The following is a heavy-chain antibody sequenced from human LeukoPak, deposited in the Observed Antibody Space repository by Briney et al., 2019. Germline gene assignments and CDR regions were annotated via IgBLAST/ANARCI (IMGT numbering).Heavy chain of an antibody. V-gene: IGHV1-18*01. J-gene: IGHJ2*01. D-gene: IGHD2-21*02. Sequence: GASVKVSCKTSGYTFTNHGVSWVRQAPGQGLEWMGWISGYNGNTNYAQNLQGRVTMTTDTSTSTAYMELRSLRSDDTAVYYCARGLGVVTAQSEQPKPRYFDLWGRGTQVTVSS. CDR3: ARGLGVVTAQSEQPKPRYFDL. CDR1: GYTFTNHG. CDR2: ISGYNGNT.